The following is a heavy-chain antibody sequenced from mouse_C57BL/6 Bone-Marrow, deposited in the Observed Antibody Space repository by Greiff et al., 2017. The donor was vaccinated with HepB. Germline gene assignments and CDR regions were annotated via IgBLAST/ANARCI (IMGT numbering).Heavy chain of an antibody. J-gene: IGHJ1*03. Sequence: VKLQQPGAELVKPGASVKLSCKASGYTFTSYWMHWVKQRPGQGLEWIGMIHPNSGSTNYNEKFKSKATLTVDKSSSTAYMQLSSLTSEDSAVYFCARSVTTVVAFHWYFDVWGTGTTVTVSS. D-gene: IGHD1-1*01. CDR2: IHPNSGST. CDR1: GYTFTSYW. V-gene: IGHV1-64*01. CDR3: ARSVTTVVAFHWYFDV.